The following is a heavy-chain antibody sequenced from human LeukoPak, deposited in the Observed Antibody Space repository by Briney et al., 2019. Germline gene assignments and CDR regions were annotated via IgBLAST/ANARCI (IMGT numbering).Heavy chain of an antibody. CDR3: ARACSSYTCGSRGGVYAVDI. D-gene: IGHD2-2*01. CDR2: ISSGGGSI. CDR1: GFTFSSYS. J-gene: IGHJ3*02. V-gene: IGHV3-21*01. Sequence: PGGSLRLSCSASGFTFSSYSIDWGRQAPGKGLEWVSFISSGGGSISYAHSVKGRFTISRENAKNSLYLQMSSLRAEDTAVYYCARACSSYTCGSRGGVYAVDIWGQGTMVTVSS.